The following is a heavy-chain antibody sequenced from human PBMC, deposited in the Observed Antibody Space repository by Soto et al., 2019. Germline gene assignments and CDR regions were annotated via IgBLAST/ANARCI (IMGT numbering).Heavy chain of an antibody. D-gene: IGHD2-2*01. CDR1: GGSITSSNYH. J-gene: IGHJ4*02. Sequence: NPSETLSLTCTVSGGSITSSNYHWGWSRQPPGKGLEWIGTIYYSGNTYYNPSLKGRVTMSMDASKNQFSLTLSSVAVADTAVYYCSRLTNARPGDDWGQGTLVTVSS. CDR3: SRLTNARPGDD. CDR2: IYYSGNT. V-gene: IGHV4-39*01.